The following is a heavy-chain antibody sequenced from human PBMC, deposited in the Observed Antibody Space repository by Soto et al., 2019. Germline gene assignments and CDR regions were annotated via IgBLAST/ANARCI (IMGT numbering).Heavy chain of an antibody. CDR3: APGYCSGGSCPDY. CDR1: GFTFSSYG. J-gene: IGHJ4*02. V-gene: IGHV3-30*03. D-gene: IGHD2-15*01. Sequence: QVQLVESGGGVVQPGRSLRLSCAASGFTFSSYGMHWVRQAPGKGLEWVAVISYDGNNKYYADSVKGRFTISRDNSKNTVYLQMNSLRPEDTAVYYCAPGYCSGGSCPDYWGQGTLVTVSS. CDR2: ISYDGNNK.